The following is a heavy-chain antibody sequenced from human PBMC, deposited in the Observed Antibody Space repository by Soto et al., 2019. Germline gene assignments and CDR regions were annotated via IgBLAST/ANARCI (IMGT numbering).Heavy chain of an antibody. V-gene: IGHV4-34*01. CDR3: AREVVGATNWFDP. Sequence: SETLSLTCAVYGESFNAYYWSWTRQPPGKGLEWIGEINHSGSTNYNPSLKSRVTISVDTSKNHISLNLTSVTAADTAVYYCAREVVGATNWFDPWGQGTPVTVSS. CDR1: GESFNAYY. J-gene: IGHJ5*02. D-gene: IGHD2-15*01. CDR2: INHSGST.